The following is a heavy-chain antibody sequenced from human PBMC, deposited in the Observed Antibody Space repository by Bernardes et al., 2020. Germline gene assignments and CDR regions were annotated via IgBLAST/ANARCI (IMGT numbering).Heavy chain of an antibody. CDR1: GYTFTSYA. V-gene: IGHV1-3*01. J-gene: IGHJ4*02. D-gene: IGHD3-9*01. Sequence: ASVKVSCKASGYTFTSYAMHWVRQAPGQRLEWMGWINAGNGNTKYSQKFQGRVTITRDTSASTAYMELSSLRSEDTAVYYCAATVLRYFDWLLPVDYWGQGTLVTVSS. CDR3: AATVLRYFDWLLPVDY. CDR2: INAGNGNT.